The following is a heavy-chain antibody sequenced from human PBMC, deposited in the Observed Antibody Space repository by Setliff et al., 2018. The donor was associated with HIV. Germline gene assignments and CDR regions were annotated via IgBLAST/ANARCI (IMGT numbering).Heavy chain of an antibody. D-gene: IGHD1-26*01. V-gene: IGHV4-34*01. CDR1: GGSFSGHF. CDR3: SKWDTIILADS. J-gene: IGHJ4*02. CDR2: ITPSGGT. Sequence: SETLSLTCAVYGGSFSGHFWGWIRQPPGKGLEWIGEITPSGGTNYNLSLKSRVTISVDTSKNQFSLKLSSVTAADTALYYCSKWDTIILADSWGQGTLVTVSS.